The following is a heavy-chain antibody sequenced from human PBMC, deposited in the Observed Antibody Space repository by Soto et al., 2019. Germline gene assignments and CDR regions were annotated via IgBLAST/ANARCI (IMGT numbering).Heavy chain of an antibody. CDR1: GGIFGSHG. V-gene: IGHV1-69*01. J-gene: IGHJ3*01. D-gene: IGHD3-22*01. CDR2: FIPIFRTP. CDR3: VRDRRIYYSDPHDEFVASDYEV. Sequence: QVQLIQSEAEVKKPGSSVRVSCTASGGIFGSHGFSWVRQAPGQRREWVGGFIPIFRTPTYTEKFQARVRIAADESTNTVYLDLSSLTSEDTAVYYCVRDRRIYYSDPHDEFVASDYEVWGQGTMVSVSS.